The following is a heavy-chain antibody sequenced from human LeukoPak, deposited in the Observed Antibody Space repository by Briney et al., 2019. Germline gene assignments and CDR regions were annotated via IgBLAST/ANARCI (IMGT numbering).Heavy chain of an antibody. V-gene: IGHV4-4*02. CDR1: GGSISSSNW. CDR3: ARGATSSWFDY. CDR2: IYHSGST. J-gene: IGHJ4*02. D-gene: IGHD6-13*01. Sequence: SETLSLTCAVSGGSISSSNWWSWVRQPPGKGLEWIGEIYHSGSTNYNPSLKSRVTISVDTSKNQFSLKLSSVTAADTAVYYCARGATSSWFDYWGQGTLVTVSS.